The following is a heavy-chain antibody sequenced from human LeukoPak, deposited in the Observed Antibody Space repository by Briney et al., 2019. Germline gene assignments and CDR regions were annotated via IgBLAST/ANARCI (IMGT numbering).Heavy chain of an antibody. Sequence: SETLSLTCTVSGGSISSGGYYWSWIRQHPGKGLEWIGYIYYSGSTYYNPSLKSRVTISVDTSKNQFSLKLSSVTAADTAVYHCAREPGRYYGSGSPGTFDYWGQGTLVTVSS. J-gene: IGHJ4*02. CDR3: AREPGRYYGSGSPGTFDY. V-gene: IGHV4-31*03. CDR1: GGSISSGGYY. CDR2: IYYSGST. D-gene: IGHD3-10*01.